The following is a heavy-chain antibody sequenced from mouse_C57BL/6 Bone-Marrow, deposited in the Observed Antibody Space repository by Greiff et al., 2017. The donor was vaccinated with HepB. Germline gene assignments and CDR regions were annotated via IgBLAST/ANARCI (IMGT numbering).Heavy chain of an antibody. CDR3: ARSRGPLDY. CDR2: INPNNGGT. V-gene: IGHV1-26*01. Sequence: VQLQQSGPELVKPGASVKISCKASGYTFTDYYMNWVKQSHGKSLEWIGDINPNNGGTSYNQKFKGKATLTVDKSSSTAYMELRSLTSEDSAVYYCARSRGPLDYWGQGTTLTVSS. CDR1: GYTFTDYY. D-gene: IGHD6-1*01. J-gene: IGHJ2*01.